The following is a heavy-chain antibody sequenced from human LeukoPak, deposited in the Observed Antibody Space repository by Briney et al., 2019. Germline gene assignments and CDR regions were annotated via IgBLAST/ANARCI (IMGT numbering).Heavy chain of an antibody. V-gene: IGHV3-33*06. CDR1: GFTFSSYG. CDR2: IWYDGSNK. J-gene: IGHJ4*02. D-gene: IGHD4-17*01. CDR3: AKAPFGDGDYGGSDY. Sequence: GGSLRLSCAASGFTFSSYGMHWVRQAPGKGLEWVAVIWYDGSNKYYADSVKGRFTISRDNSKNTLYLQMNSLRAEDTAVYYCAKAPFGDGDYGGSDYWGQGTLVTVSS.